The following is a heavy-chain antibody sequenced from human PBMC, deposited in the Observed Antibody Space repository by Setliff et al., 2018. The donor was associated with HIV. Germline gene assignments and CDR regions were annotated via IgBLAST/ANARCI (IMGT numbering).Heavy chain of an antibody. CDR3: TRDDPPGYCSSTTCPYLFDY. Sequence: GGSLRLSCTTSGFNFGDYLISWVRQAPGKGLEWVGFIRSKNYGGTTEYAASVKGRFTISRDDSKTIAYLQMSGLKTEDTAVYFCTRDDPPGYCSSTTCPYLFDYWGRGTLVTVSS. CDR2: IRSKNYGGTT. D-gene: IGHD2-2*01. J-gene: IGHJ4*02. V-gene: IGHV3-49*04. CDR1: GFNFGDYL.